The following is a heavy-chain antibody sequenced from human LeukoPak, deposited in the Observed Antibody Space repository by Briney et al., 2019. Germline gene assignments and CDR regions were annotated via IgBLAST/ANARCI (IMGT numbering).Heavy chain of an antibody. Sequence: AETLSLTCAVSGYSISRGYHWGWIRQPPGKGLEWIGSIHHSGSTYYNSSLKSRVTISVDTSKNQFSLKVSSVTAADTAVYYCARVNWNPDYWGQGTLVTVSS. D-gene: IGHD1-1*01. V-gene: IGHV4-38-2*01. CDR2: IHHSGST. J-gene: IGHJ4*02. CDR1: GYSISRGYH. CDR3: ARVNWNPDY.